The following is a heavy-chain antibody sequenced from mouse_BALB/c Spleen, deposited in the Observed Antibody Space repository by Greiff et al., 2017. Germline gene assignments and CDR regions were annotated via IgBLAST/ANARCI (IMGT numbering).Heavy chain of an antibody. D-gene: IGHD2-3*01. Sequence: EVKLVESGGGLVKPGGSLKLSCAASGFTFSDYYMYWVRQTPEKRLEWVATISDGGSYTYYPDSVKGRFTISRDNAKNNLYLQMSSLKSEDTAMYYCARDVDGYYDAMDYWGQGTSVTVSS. J-gene: IGHJ4*01. CDR2: ISDGGSYT. CDR1: GFTFSDYY. V-gene: IGHV5-4*02. CDR3: ARDVDGYYDAMDY.